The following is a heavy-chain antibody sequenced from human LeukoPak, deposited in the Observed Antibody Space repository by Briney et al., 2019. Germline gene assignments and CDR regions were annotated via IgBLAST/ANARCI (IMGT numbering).Heavy chain of an antibody. D-gene: IGHD6-19*01. J-gene: IGHJ5*02. CDR2: MNPNSGNT. V-gene: IGHV1-8*01. CDR3: ARGRGSGHKENWFDP. CDR1: VYTFTSYD. Sequence: GASVKVSCKTSVYTFTSYDINWVRQATGQGLEWMGWMNPNSGNTGHTQKFQGRVTMTRNTSISTAYMELSSLRSEDTAVYYCARGRGSGHKENWFDPWGQGTLVTVSS.